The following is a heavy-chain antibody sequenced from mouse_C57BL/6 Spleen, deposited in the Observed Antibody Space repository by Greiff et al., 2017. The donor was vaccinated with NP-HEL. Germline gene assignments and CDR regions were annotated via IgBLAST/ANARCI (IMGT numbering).Heavy chain of an antibody. CDR2: FYPGSGSI. CDR1: GYTFTEYT. CDR3: ARHELGGYAKDY. J-gene: IGHJ4*01. V-gene: IGHV1-62-2*01. Sequence: QVHVKQSGAELVKPGASVKLSCKASGYTFTEYTIHWVKQRSGQGLEWIGWFYPGSGSIKYNEKFKDKATLTADKSSSTVYMELSRLTSEDSAVDFCARHELGGYAKDYWGQGTSVTVSS. D-gene: IGHD4-1*01.